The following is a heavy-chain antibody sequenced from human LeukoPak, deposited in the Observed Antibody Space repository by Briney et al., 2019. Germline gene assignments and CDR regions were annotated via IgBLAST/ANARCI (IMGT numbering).Heavy chain of an antibody. CDR2: ISSSSSYI. J-gene: IGHJ5*02. CDR1: GFTFSSYS. V-gene: IGHV3-21*01. Sequence: GGSLRLSCAASGFTFSSYSMNWVRQAPGKGLEWVSSISSSSSYIYYAGSVKGRFTISRDNAKNSLYLQMNSLRAEDTAVYYCAREWSGIAAAGTGGVWTWFDPWGQGTLVTVSS. CDR3: AREWSGIAAAGTGGVWTWFDP. D-gene: IGHD6-13*01.